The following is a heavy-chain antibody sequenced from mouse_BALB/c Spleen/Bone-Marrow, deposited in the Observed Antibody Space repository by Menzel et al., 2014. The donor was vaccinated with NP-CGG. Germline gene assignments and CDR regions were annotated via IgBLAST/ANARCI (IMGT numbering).Heavy chain of an antibody. CDR2: IDPANGNT. J-gene: IGHJ2*01. Sequence: VQLKQSGAELVKPGASVKLSCTASGFNIKDTYMHWVKQRPEQGLEWIGRIDPANGNTKYDPKFQGKATITADTSSNTAYLQLSSLTSEDTAVYYCARYRLGTYFDYLGQGTTLTVSS. D-gene: IGHD1-2*01. CDR1: GFNIKDTY. CDR3: ARYRLGTYFDY. V-gene: IGHV14-3*02.